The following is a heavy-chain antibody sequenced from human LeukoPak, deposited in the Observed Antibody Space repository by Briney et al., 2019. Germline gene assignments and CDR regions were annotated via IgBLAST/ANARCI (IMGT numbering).Heavy chain of an antibody. CDR3: ARGPDDYIWGSHRYD. CDR1: GGTFSSYA. CDR2: IIPIFGTA. V-gene: IGHV1-69*13. J-gene: IGHJ4*02. Sequence: SVKVSCKASGGTFSSYAISWVRQAPGQGLERMGGIIPIFGTANYAQKFQGRVTITADESTSTAYMELSSLKSEDTAVYYCARGPDDYIWGSHRYDWGQGTLVTVSS. D-gene: IGHD3-16*02.